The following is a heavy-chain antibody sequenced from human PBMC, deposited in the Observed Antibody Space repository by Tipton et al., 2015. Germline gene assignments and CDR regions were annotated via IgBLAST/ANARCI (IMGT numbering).Heavy chain of an antibody. CDR3: ASGCINFSCYYWFDP. V-gene: IGHV4-34*01. Sequence: LRLSCAVYGGSFSGYYWSWIRQPPGKGLEWIGSISHSGNTYYNPSLKSRVTMSRDTSKNQFSLKLTSVTAADTAVYYCASGCINFSCYYWFDPWGPGTLVTVSS. D-gene: IGHD2-21*01. CDR1: GGSFSGYY. CDR2: ISHSGNT. J-gene: IGHJ5*02.